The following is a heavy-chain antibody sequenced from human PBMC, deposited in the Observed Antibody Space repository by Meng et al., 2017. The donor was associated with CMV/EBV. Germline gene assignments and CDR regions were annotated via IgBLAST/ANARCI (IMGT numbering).Heavy chain of an antibody. Sequence: LPLQELGPGLVEPSEPLSPPCPVSGGSISSSSCYWGWSRQPPGKGLEWIGSIYYSGSTDYNPSLKSRVTISVDTSKNQFSLKLSSVTAADTAVYYCARGVVTMIVVYDPWGQGTLVTVSS. CDR1: GGSISSSSCY. CDR2: IYYSGST. CDR3: ARGVVTMIVVYDP. D-gene: IGHD3-22*01. J-gene: IGHJ5*02. V-gene: IGHV4-39*07.